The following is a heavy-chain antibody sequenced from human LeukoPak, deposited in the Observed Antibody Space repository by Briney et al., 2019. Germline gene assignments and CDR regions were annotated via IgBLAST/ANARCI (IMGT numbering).Heavy chain of an antibody. Sequence: SQTLSLTCTVSGGSISSGDYYWSWIRQPPGKGLDWIGYIYFSGSTYYNPSLKSRVTISVDTSKNRHSLKLSSVTAADTAVYYCARGFGGRWGSSSGLWCLAYWGQGTLVTVSS. CDR2: IYFSGST. CDR1: GGSISSGDYY. V-gene: IGHV4-30-4*01. J-gene: IGHJ4*02. D-gene: IGHD6-6*01. CDR3: ARGFGGRWGSSSGLWCLAY.